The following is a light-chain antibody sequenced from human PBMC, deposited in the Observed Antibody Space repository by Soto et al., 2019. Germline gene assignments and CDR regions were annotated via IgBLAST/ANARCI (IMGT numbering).Light chain of an antibody. CDR2: DAT. V-gene: IGKV1-5*01. Sequence: DVQMTQSPSTLSASIGDSVTRTCRASQIIARWLAWYQQKPGKAPNLVIYDATKLQSGVPSRFSATASGAEFTLTISGLQAEDFATYYCLQYNTFPHSFGQGTRLEI. J-gene: IGKJ2*03. CDR3: LQYNTFPHS. CDR1: QIIARW.